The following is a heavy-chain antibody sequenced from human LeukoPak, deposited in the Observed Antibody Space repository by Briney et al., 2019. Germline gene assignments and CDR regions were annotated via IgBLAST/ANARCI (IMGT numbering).Heavy chain of an antibody. CDR2: INHSGST. Sequence: PSETLSLTCVVYGGSFSGYYWSWIRQPPGKGLEWIGEINHSGSTNYNPSLKSRVTISVDTSKNQFSLKLSSVTAADTAVYYCARETSQKGAHYMDVWGKGTTVTISS. CDR1: GGSFSGYY. J-gene: IGHJ6*03. CDR3: ARETSQKGAHYMDV. D-gene: IGHD3-16*01. V-gene: IGHV4-34*01.